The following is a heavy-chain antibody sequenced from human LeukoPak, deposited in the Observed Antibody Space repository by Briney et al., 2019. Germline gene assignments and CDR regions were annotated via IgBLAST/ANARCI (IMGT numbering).Heavy chain of an antibody. CDR1: GGTFSSYA. CDR2: INPNSGGI. D-gene: IGHD3-16*02. CDR3: ARGYTDWFDP. V-gene: IGHV1-2*04. Sequence: ASVKVSCKASGGTFSSYAISWVRQAPGQGLEWMGWINPNSGGINYAQKFQGWVTMTRDTSISTAYMELSRLRSDDTAVYYCARGYTDWFDPWGQGTLVTVSS. J-gene: IGHJ5*02.